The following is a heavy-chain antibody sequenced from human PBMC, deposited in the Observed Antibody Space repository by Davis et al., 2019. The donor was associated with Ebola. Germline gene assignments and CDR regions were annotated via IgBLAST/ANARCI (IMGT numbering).Heavy chain of an antibody. CDR1: GFTFSSYG. CDR3: AGGKDSTGWYGDDAFDF. J-gene: IGHJ3*01. Sequence: GGSLRLSCAASGFTFSSYGMHWVRQAPGKGLEWVAVIWYDGSNKYYADSVKGRFTISRDNSKNTLYLQMNSLRPEDTAVYYCAGGKDSTGWYGDDAFDFWGPGTMVTVSS. V-gene: IGHV3-33*01. CDR2: IWYDGSNK. D-gene: IGHD6-19*01.